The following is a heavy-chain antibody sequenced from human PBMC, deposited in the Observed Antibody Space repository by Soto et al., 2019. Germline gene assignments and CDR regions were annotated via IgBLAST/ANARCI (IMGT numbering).Heavy chain of an antibody. V-gene: IGHV1-69*02. Sequence: SVKVSCKASGGTFSSYTISWVRQAPGQGLEWMGRIIPILGIANYAQKFQGRVTITADKSTSTAYMELSSLRSEDTAVYYCAISSITMVRGVVFPFDPWGQGTLVTVSS. D-gene: IGHD3-10*01. CDR1: GGTFSSYT. CDR3: AISSITMVRGVVFPFDP. J-gene: IGHJ5*02. CDR2: IIPILGIA.